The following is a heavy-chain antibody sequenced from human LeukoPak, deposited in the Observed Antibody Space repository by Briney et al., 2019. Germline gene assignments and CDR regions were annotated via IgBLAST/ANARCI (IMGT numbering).Heavy chain of an antibody. CDR1: GGSFSGYY. CDR3: VVTQKWLAFDY. Sequence: SETLSLTCAVYGGSFSGYYWSWIRQPPGKGLEWIANWRYDGSPNYTPPLESRATISLDTSKNQFSLRLTSVTAADTAVYYCVVTQKWLAFDYWGQGILVTVSS. J-gene: IGHJ4*02. V-gene: IGHV4-34*11. CDR2: WRYDGSP. D-gene: IGHD6-19*01.